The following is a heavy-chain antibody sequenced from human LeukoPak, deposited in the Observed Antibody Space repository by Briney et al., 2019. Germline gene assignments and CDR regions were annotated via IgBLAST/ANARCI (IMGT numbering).Heavy chain of an antibody. V-gene: IGHV4-59*01. Sequence: PSETLSLTCAVYGGSFSGYYWSWIRQPPEKGLEWIGNIYYSGSTNYNPSLKSRGTISVDTSKNQFSLKLSSVTAADTAVYYCASSDSSRDYFDYWGQGTLVTVSS. CDR2: IYYSGST. CDR3: ASSDSSRDYFDY. CDR1: GGSFSGYY. D-gene: IGHD6-13*01. J-gene: IGHJ4*02.